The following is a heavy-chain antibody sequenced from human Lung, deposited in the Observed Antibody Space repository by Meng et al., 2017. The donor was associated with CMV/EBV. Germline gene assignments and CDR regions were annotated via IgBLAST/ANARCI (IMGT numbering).Heavy chain of an antibody. V-gene: IGHV2-70*20. CDR1: GFSLSTSGMC. Sequence: SGXXLVXPTQTLTLTCTFSGFSLSTSGMCVSWVRQPPGKALEWLALIDWDDDKYYSTSLKTRLTISKDTSKNQVVLTMTNMDPVDTATYYCARTVGRELHFDYWXQGTXVNGAS. D-gene: IGHD1-26*01. CDR3: ARTVGRELHFDY. J-gene: IGHJ4*02. CDR2: IDWDDDK.